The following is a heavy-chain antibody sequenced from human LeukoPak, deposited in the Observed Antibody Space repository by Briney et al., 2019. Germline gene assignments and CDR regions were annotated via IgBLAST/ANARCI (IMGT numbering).Heavy chain of an antibody. J-gene: IGHJ4*02. D-gene: IGHD6-13*01. CDR2: INHSGST. CDR1: GASISNFY. V-gene: IGHV4-34*01. CDR3: ARGMAAAGTYDY. Sequence: SETLSLTCTVSGASISNFYWYWIRQSPGKGLEWIEEINHSGSTNYNPSLKSRVTISVDTSKNQFSLKLSSVTAADTAVYYCARGMAAAGTYDYWGQGTLVTVSS.